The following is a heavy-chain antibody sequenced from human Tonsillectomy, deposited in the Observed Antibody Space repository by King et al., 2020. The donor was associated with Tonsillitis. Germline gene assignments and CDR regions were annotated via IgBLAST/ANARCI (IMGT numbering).Heavy chain of an antibody. CDR1: GITLSTFW. CDR3: ARDMTPSDGDMYYDAFDI. CDR2: IKRDGSQK. D-gene: IGHD3-10*01. Sequence: VQLVESGGGLVQPGGSLRLSCTASGITLSTFWMTWVRQAPGKGLECVADIKRDGSQKHYVDSVEGRFTISRDNAKNSLYLQMNSLRPEDTAVYYCARDMTPSDGDMYYDAFDIWGRGTMVTVSS. V-gene: IGHV3-7*03. J-gene: IGHJ3*02.